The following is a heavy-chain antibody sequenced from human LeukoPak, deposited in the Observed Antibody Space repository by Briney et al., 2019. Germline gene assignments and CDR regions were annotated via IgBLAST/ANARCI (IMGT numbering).Heavy chain of an antibody. CDR2: INPSGGST. CDR3: ASSTHDRRAFDY. Sequence: ASVKVSCKASGYTFTSYYMHWVRQAPGQGLEWMGIINPSGGSTSYAQKFQGRVTMTRDMSTSTVYMELSSLRSEDTAVYYCASSTHDRRAFDYWGQGTLVTVSS. V-gene: IGHV1-46*01. CDR1: GYTFTSYY. J-gene: IGHJ4*02. D-gene: IGHD3-16*01.